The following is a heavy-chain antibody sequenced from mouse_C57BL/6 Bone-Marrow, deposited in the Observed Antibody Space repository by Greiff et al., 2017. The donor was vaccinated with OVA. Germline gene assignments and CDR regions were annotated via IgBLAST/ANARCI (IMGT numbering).Heavy chain of an antibody. J-gene: IGHJ1*03. Sequence: QVQLQQSGAELARPGASVKLSCKASGYTFTSYGISWVKQRPGQGLEWIGEIYPRSGNTYYNEKFKGKATLTADKSSSTAYMELRSLTSEDSAVYFCARGEVRIWYVDVWGTGTTVTVSS. CDR3: ARGEVRIWYVDV. CDR2: IYPRSGNT. D-gene: IGHD2-12*01. CDR1: GYTFTSYG. V-gene: IGHV1-81*01.